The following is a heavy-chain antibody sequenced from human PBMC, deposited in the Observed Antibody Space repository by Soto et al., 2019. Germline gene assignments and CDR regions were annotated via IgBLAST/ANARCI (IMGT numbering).Heavy chain of an antibody. CDR1: GCTFSSNA. CDR2: ISDTGGRI. CDR3: AKSLNINWKNWFDP. V-gene: IGHV3-23*01. D-gene: IGHD1-1*01. J-gene: IGHJ5*02. Sequence: EVQLLESGGGLVQPGGSLRLSCAAAGCTFSSNAMNWVRQAPGKGLEWVSVISDTGGRIYYADSVKGRFTISRDNSKNTLYLEMNSLRVEDTAVYYCAKSLNINWKNWFDPWGQGTLVTVSS.